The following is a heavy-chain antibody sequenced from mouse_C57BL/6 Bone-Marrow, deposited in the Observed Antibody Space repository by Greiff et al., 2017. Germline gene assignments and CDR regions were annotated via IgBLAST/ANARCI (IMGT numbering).Heavy chain of an antibody. CDR2: ILPGSGST. J-gene: IGHJ4*01. CDR3: AIDSSGPYYYAMDY. V-gene: IGHV1-9*01. D-gene: IGHD3-2*02. CDR1: GYTFTGYW. Sequence: QVQLKESGAELMKPGASVKLSCKATGYTFTGYWIEWVKQRPGHGLEWIGEILPGSGSTNYNEKVKGRATFTTDKSSNTAYMQLSSLTTDDSAIYYCAIDSSGPYYYAMDYWGQGTSVTVSS.